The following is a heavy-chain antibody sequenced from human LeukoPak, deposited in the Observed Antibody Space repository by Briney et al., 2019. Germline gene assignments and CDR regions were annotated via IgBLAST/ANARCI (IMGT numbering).Heavy chain of an antibody. Sequence: PGGSLRLSCAASGFTLSSYGMHWVRQAPGKGLEWVAVIWYDGSNKYYADSVKGRFTISRDNSKNTLYLQMNSLRAEDTAVYYCAREDIVVVVAATAYYYGMDVWGQGTTVTVSS. CDR2: IWYDGSNK. CDR1: GFTLSSYG. D-gene: IGHD2-15*01. V-gene: IGHV3-33*01. CDR3: AREDIVVVVAATAYYYGMDV. J-gene: IGHJ6*02.